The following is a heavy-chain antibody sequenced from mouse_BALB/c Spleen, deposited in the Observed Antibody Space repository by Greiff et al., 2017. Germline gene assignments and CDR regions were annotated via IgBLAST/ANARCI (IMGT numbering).Heavy chain of an antibody. CDR2: INSNGGST. Sequence: EVKLQESGGGLVQPGGSLKLSCAASGFTFSSYGMSWVRQTPDKRLELVATINSNGGSTYYPDSVKGRFTISRDNAKNTLYLQMSSLKSEDTAMYYCARDLLYYYAMDYWGQGTSVTVSS. D-gene: IGHD3-3*01. V-gene: IGHV5-6-3*01. CDR1: GFTFSSYG. CDR3: ARDLLYYYAMDY. J-gene: IGHJ4*01.